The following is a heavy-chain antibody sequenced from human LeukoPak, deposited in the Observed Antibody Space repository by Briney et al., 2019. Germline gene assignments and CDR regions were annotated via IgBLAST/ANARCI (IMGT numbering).Heavy chain of an antibody. J-gene: IGHJ4*02. D-gene: IGHD2-15*01. CDR2: INSDGSTT. V-gene: IGHV3-74*01. CDR1: GFTVINYW. CDR3: AKAPVTSCRGAFCYPFDY. Sequence: GGSLRLSCAASGFTVINYWMHWVRQAPGKGLVWVSRINSDGSTTTYADSVKGRFTISRDNAKSSLYLQMNSLRAEDAAVYYCAKAPVTSCRGAFCYPFDYWGQGTLVTVSS.